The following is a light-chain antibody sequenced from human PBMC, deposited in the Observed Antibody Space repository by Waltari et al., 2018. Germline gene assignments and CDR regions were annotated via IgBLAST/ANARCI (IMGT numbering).Light chain of an antibody. CDR1: SLRRFY. CDR3: HSRDTSSTRV. Sequence: SSELTQDPSVSVALGQTVRITCQGDSLRRFYEGWYQQRPGQAPILVLYGQNNRPSGIPDRFSGSTSGNTASLTITGAQAEDEADYYCHSRDTSSTRVFGGGTRLTV. CDR2: GQN. J-gene: IGLJ2*01. V-gene: IGLV3-19*01.